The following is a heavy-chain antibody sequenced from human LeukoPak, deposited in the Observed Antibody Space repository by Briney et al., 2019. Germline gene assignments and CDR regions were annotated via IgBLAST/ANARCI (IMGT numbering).Heavy chain of an antibody. CDR2: STTSGNT. CDR3: AKVRFYGYCVFYM. J-gene: IGHJ3*02. Sequence: GGSLRLSCAASGFTFSSFAMRWVRQAPGKGLEWVSASTTSGNTYYVESVKRRFTITRDKSKNAIDLQMSSRRGDDTAVYYCAKVRFYGYCVFYMWGQGTRVTVSS. D-gene: IGHD4-17*01. V-gene: IGHV3-23*01. CDR1: GFTFSSFA.